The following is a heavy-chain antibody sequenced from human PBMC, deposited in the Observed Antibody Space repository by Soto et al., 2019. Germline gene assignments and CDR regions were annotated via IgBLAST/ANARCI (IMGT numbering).Heavy chain of an antibody. CDR2: INHSGST. D-gene: IGHD6-6*01. Sequence: SETLSLTCAVYGGSFSGYYWSWIRQPPGKGLEWIGEINHSGSTNYNPSLKSRVTISVDTSKNQFSLKLSSVTAADTAVYYCARDISSIAARVHKIPHWFDPWGQGTLVTVSS. V-gene: IGHV4-34*01. CDR1: GGSFSGYY. J-gene: IGHJ5*02. CDR3: ARDISSIAARVHKIPHWFDP.